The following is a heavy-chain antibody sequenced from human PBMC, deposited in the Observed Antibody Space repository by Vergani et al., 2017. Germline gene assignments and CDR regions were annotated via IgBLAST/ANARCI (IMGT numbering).Heavy chain of an antibody. D-gene: IGHD3-10*01. V-gene: IGHV3-30*02. CDR1: GFSVSNSG. Sequence: QVQLVESGGGVVQPGGSLRLSCVASGFSVSNSGMHWVRQTPGKGLEWVAFIQYDGSDIFYADFVEGRFTISRDNSNNSLYLQMRSLRFDDTAVYYCANEGSANRIRGRLDHWGQGALVAVAS. J-gene: IGHJ4*02. CDR3: ANEGSANRIRGRLDH. CDR2: IQYDGSDI.